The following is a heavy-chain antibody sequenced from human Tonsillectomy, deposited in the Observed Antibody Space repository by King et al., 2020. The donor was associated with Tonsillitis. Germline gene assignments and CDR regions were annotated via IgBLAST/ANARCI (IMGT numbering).Heavy chain of an antibody. CDR2: IKQDGTEK. J-gene: IGHJ4*02. CDR1: GFTFSTDW. CDR3: ARGKYYYDSSGLLGY. V-gene: IGHV3-7*01. Sequence: VQLVESGGGLVQPGGSLRLSCAASGFTFSTDWMNWVRQAPGKGLEWVANIKQDGTEKYYVDSVKGRFSISRDNAKNSLYLQMNSLRAEDTAMYYCARGKYYYDSSGLLGYWGQGTLVTVSS. D-gene: IGHD3-22*01.